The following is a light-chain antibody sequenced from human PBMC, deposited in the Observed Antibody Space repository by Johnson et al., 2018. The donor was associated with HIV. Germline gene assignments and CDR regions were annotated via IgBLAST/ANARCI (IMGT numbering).Light chain of an antibody. CDR2: DNN. V-gene: IGLV1-51*01. Sequence: QSVLTQPPSVSAAPGQKVTISCSGSTSNIGKNYVSWYQQLPGTAPKVLIYDNNKRPSGIPDRFSASKSGTSATLGITGLQTGDEADYYCGTWDSSLSAGVFGTGTKVTVL. CDR3: GTWDSSLSAGV. J-gene: IGLJ1*01. CDR1: TSNIGKNY.